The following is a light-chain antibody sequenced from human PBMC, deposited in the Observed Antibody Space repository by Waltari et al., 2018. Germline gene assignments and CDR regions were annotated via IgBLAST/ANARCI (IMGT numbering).Light chain of an antibody. CDR1: SGSVSSTSY. CDR2: KGI. V-gene: IGLV8-61*01. J-gene: IGLJ3*02. Sequence: QTVVTQEPSLSVSPGGTVTLTCALSSGSVSSTSYPTWYQQTPGQPPRTLVYKGISRSSGVPDRFAGSILGTTAALTITGAQADDESDYYCSMYMGSGVWVFGGGTKLTVL. CDR3: SMYMGSGVWV.